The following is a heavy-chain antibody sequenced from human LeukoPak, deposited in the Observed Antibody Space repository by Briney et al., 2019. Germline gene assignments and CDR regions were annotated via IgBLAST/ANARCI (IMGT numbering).Heavy chain of an antibody. J-gene: IGHJ4*02. CDR1: GSTLTYLA. D-gene: IGHD3-10*01. Sequence: GASVKVSCKVSGSTLTYLAMHWVRQAPGKGLEWMGIINPSGGSTSYAQKFQGRVTMTRDTSTSTVYMELSSLRSEDTAVYYCARGFSMVRGVLYYFDYWGQGTLVTVSS. V-gene: IGHV1-46*01. CDR3: ARGFSMVRGVLYYFDY. CDR2: INPSGGST.